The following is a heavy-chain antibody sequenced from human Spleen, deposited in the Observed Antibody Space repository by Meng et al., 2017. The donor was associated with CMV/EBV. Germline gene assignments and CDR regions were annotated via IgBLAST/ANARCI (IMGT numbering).Heavy chain of an antibody. CDR1: GYTFTNNY. D-gene: IGHD3-16*02. J-gene: IGHJ5*02. V-gene: IGHV1-46*01. Sequence: SGYTFTNNYMHELRQAPGQGLGWMGMNNPRDGGTSYAQSVRGGVCMTRETNESTVNVGLRRLRSESTAVYYCARRYTIGPGLQEFDPWGQGTLVTVSS. CDR2: NNPRDGGT. CDR3: ARRYTIGPGLQEFDP.